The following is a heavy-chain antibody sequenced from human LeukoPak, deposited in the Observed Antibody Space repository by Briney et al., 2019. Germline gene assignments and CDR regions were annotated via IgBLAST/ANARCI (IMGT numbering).Heavy chain of an antibody. CDR1: GGSISSYY. CDR2: IYYSGST. Sequence: SETLSLTCTVSGGSISSYYWSWIRQPPGKGLEWIGYIYYSGSTNYNPSLKSRVSISVDTSKNQFSLKLSSVTAADTAVYYCARSPYYYYGMDVWGQGTTVTVSS. V-gene: IGHV4-59*01. J-gene: IGHJ6*02. CDR3: ARSPYYYYGMDV.